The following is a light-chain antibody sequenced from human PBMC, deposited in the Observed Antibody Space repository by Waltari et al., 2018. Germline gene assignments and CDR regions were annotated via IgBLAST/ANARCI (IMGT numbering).Light chain of an antibody. J-gene: IGKJ5*01. CDR2: DAS. Sequence: AIQLTQSPSPLSASVGDRVTITCRASQDISTALAWYQQKSGEAPKLLIYDASTLGSGVPSRFSGSGTGTDFTLTISRLQPEDFSTYHCQQFHNYPPTFGQGTRLEIK. CDR1: QDISTA. V-gene: IGKV1D-13*01. CDR3: QQFHNYPPT.